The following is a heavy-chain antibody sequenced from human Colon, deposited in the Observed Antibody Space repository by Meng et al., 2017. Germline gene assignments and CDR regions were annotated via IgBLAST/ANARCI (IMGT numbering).Heavy chain of an antibody. CDR2: IYYSGST. Sequence: QVPVQDAGPELVQPSQALSLTSTVSGGSISSGDYYWSWIRQPPGKGLEWIGYIYYSGSTYSNASLKSRVTISIDRSKNQFSLKLSSVTAADTAVYYCARDRKHYGERGWFDPWGQGTLVTVSS. D-gene: IGHD4-17*01. V-gene: IGHV4-30-4*01. J-gene: IGHJ5*02. CDR3: ARDRKHYGERGWFDP. CDR1: GGSISSGDYY.